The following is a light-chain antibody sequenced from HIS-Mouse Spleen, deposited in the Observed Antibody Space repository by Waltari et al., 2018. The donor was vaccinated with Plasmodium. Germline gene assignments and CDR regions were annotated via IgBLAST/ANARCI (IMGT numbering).Light chain of an antibody. J-gene: IGLJ3*02. CDR2: EDS. CDR1: ALPNKY. CDR3: YSTDSSGNHRV. Sequence: SYELTQPPLVSVSPRQTARITCSGDALPNKYAYWYQQKSGQAPVLVIYEDSKRPSGIPERFSGSSSGTMATLTISGAQVEDEADYYCYSTDSSGNHRVFGGGTKLTVL. V-gene: IGLV3-10*01.